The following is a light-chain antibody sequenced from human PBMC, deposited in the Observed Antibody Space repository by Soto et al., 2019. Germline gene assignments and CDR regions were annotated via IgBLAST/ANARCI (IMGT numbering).Light chain of an antibody. J-gene: IGKJ2*01. CDR1: QDIISW. CDR2: AAS. CDR3: QQANSFPYT. V-gene: IGKV1-12*01. Sequence: DIQMTQSPSSVSASVGDRVTITCRASQDIISWLTWYQQKPGKAPKLLIHAASSLQSGVPSRFSGSGSGTDFTLTISSLQPEDFASYYCQQANSFPYTFGQGTKLEIK.